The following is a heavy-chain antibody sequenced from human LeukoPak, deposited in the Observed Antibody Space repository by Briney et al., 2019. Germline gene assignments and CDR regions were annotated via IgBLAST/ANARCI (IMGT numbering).Heavy chain of an antibody. Sequence: PSQTPSLTCTLSVVSTTTEDYSTSSICEPPGKSVECIGYIYYSGNTYYNPSLKSRVTISVETSKDQFSLKLSSVTAADTAVYYGARTYIDYLPVWRQGTLVTVSA. V-gene: IGHV4-30-4*01. D-gene: IGHD4-11*01. J-gene: IGHJ4*01. CDR1: VVSTTTEDYS. CDR3: ARTYIDYLPV. CDR2: IYYSGNT.